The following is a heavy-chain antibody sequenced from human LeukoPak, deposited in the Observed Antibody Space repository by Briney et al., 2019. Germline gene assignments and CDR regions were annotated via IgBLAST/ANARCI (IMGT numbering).Heavy chain of an antibody. Sequence: SETLTLTYSASGCTFNTYYRNWIRQSAGKGLEWIGRISITEGTNYNPSLKSRVSMSVDASKNQVSLKLGSVTAADTAVYYCARLRRDINDWYADDCWGQGTLVTVSS. V-gene: IGHV4-4*07. D-gene: IGHD6-19*01. CDR2: ISITEGT. J-gene: IGHJ4*02. CDR3: ARLRRDINDWYADDC. CDR1: GCTFNTYY.